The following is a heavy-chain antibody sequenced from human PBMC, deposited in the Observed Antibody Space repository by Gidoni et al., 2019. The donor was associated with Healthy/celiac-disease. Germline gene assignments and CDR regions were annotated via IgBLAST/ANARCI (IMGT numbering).Heavy chain of an antibody. CDR3: ARDFAGWGIAAAGNYYYYGMDV. V-gene: IGHV3-53*01. CDR2: IYSGGST. J-gene: IGHJ6*02. Sequence: EVQLVESGGGLIQPGGSLRLSCAASGFTVSSNYLSWVRQAPGKGLEWVSVIYSGGSTYYADSVKGRFTISRDNSKNTLYLQMNSLRAEDTAVYYCARDFAGWGIAAAGNYYYYGMDVWGQGTTVTVSS. D-gene: IGHD6-13*01. CDR1: GFTVSSNY.